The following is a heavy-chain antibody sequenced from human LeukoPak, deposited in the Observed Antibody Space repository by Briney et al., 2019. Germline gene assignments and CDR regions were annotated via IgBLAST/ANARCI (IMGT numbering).Heavy chain of an antibody. CDR2: VSGSGGST. V-gene: IGHV3-23*01. D-gene: IGHD6-13*01. CDR1: GFTFSSYA. J-gene: IGHJ4*02. CDR3: AKRSPVSIQKYSSSWYQSHGENSHFDY. Sequence: GGSLRLSCAASGFTFSSYAMSWVRQAPGKGLEWVSAVSGSGGSTYYADSVKGRFTISRDNSKNTLYLQMNSLRAEDTAVYYCAKRSPVSIQKYSSSWYQSHGENSHFDYWGQGTLVTVSS.